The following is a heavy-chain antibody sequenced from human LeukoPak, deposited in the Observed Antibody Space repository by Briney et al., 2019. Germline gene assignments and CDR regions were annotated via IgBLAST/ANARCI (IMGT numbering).Heavy chain of an antibody. CDR2: ITSSNNHI. CDR1: GFTFSSYS. J-gene: IGHJ4*02. Sequence: GGSLRLSCAASGFTFSSYSMNWVRQAPGEGLEWVSFITSSNNHIDYADSVKGRFTISRDNAKNSLYLQMNSLRAEDTALYFCSMGSGSGSWLIDYWGQGALVTVSS. CDR3: SMGSGSGSWLIDY. D-gene: IGHD1-26*01. V-gene: IGHV3-21*01.